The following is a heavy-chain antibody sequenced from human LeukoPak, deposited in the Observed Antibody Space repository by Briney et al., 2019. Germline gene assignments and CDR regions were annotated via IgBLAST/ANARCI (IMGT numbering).Heavy chain of an antibody. D-gene: IGHD3-22*01. V-gene: IGHV3-23*01. CDR3: ARCTSSCYRGRFDP. Sequence: GGSLRLSCAASGFAFSGHSMSWLRQAPGKGLQWVSVISGGGDLSDYADSVKGRFTISRDNSRGTLYLQMNGLRAEASALYYCARCTSSCYRGRFDPWGQGPLVTVSS. CDR2: ISGGGDLS. CDR1: GFAFSGHS. J-gene: IGHJ5*02.